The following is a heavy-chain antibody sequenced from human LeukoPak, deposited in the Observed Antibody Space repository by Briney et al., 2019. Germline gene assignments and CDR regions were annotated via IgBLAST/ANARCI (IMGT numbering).Heavy chain of an antibody. Sequence: ASVKVSCKASGYTFTGYYMHWVRQAPGQGLEWMGWSNPNSGATNYAQKFQGRVTMTRDTSISTAYMELSRLRSEDTAVYYCARDLGAQTMVFFDPWGQGTLVTVSS. J-gene: IGHJ5*02. CDR3: ARDLGAQTMVFFDP. CDR1: GYTFTGYY. D-gene: IGHD4/OR15-4a*01. V-gene: IGHV1-2*02. CDR2: SNPNSGAT.